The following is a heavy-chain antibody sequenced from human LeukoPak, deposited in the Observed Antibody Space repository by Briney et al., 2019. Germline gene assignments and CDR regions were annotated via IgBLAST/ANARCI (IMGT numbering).Heavy chain of an antibody. Sequence: GGSLRLSCAASGFTFSSYEMNWVRQAPGKGLEWVSYISSSGSTIYYADSVKGRFTISRDNSKNTLYLQMNSLRAEDTAVYYCAKFGKTVYLREIAVAPYFDYWGQGTLVTVSS. D-gene: IGHD6-19*01. V-gene: IGHV3-48*03. CDR2: ISSSGSTI. J-gene: IGHJ4*02. CDR3: AKFGKTVYLREIAVAPYFDY. CDR1: GFTFSSYE.